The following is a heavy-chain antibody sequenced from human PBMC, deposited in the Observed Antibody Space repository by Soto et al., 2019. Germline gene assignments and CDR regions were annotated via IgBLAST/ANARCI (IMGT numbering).Heavy chain of an antibody. D-gene: IGHD2-21*02. CDR3: ARFLVPASRNTDLDF. V-gene: IGHV4-39*01. CDR1: GASISSSDYY. CDR2: IYYSGTT. J-gene: IGHJ4*02. Sequence: QLQLQESGPGLVKPSGTLSLTCTVSGASISSSDYYWGWVRQTRGTGLDWIGNIYYSGTTYYNPSLTTRVTISVDTSKNPFSLMLTSVTAADTAVYYCARFLVPASRNTDLDFCGQRHMVTVSS.